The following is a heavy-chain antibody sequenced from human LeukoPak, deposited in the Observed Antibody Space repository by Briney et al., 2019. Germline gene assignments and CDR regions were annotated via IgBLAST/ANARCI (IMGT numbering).Heavy chain of an antibody. J-gene: IGHJ4*02. CDR2: ISSSSLTI. Sequence: PGGSLRLSCAVSGFTFSDYYMNWIRQAPGKGLEWVSYISSSSLTIYYADSVKGRFTISRDNAKDSLYLQMNSLRAEDTAVYFCARGRSYYYDNTGSFDYWGQGTLVTVSS. CDR3: ARGRSYYYDNTGSFDY. CDR1: GFTFSDYY. D-gene: IGHD3-22*01. V-gene: IGHV3-11*04.